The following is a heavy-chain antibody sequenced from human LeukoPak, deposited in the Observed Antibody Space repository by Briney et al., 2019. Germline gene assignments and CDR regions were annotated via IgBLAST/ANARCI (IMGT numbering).Heavy chain of an antibody. CDR1: GYTFTSYG. CDR2: ISAYNGNT. Sequence: ASVKVSCKASGYTFTSYGISWVRQAPGQGLEWMGWISAYNGNTNYAQKLQGRVTMTTDTSTSTAYMELRSLRPDDTAVYYCARDYYDSSGYYGIDYWGQGALVTVSS. V-gene: IGHV1-18*01. J-gene: IGHJ4*02. D-gene: IGHD3-22*01. CDR3: ARDYYDSSGYYGIDY.